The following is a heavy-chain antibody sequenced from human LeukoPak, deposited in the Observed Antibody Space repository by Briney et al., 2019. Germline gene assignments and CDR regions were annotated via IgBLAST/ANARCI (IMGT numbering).Heavy chain of an antibody. CDR3: ARGTGIAAAGTFAFDI. CDR1: GGTFTGYY. Sequence: GASVKVSCKASGGTFTGYYMHWVRQAPGQGLEWMGWINPNSGGTNYAQKFQGRVTMTRDTSISTAYMELSRLRSDDTAVYYCARGTGIAAAGTFAFDIWGQGTMVTVSS. D-gene: IGHD6-13*01. CDR2: INPNSGGT. J-gene: IGHJ3*02. V-gene: IGHV1-2*02.